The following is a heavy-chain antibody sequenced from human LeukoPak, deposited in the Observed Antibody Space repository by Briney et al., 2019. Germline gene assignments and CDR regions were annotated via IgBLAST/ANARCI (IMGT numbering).Heavy chain of an antibody. CDR3: ARGGAAAGYPVDY. V-gene: IGHV3-48*03. CDR1: GFTFSSYE. Sequence: PGGSLRLSCAASGFTFSSYEMNWVRQAPGKGLEWVSGISWNSGSIGYADSVKGRFTISRDNAKNSLYLQMNSLRAEDTAVYYCARGGAAAGYPVDYWGQGTLVTVSS. D-gene: IGHD6-13*01. J-gene: IGHJ4*02. CDR2: ISWNSGSI.